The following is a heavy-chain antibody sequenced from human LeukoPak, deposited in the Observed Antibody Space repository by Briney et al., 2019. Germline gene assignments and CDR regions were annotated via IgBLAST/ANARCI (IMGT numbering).Heavy chain of an antibody. CDR2: IYYSGST. V-gene: IGHV4-39*07. D-gene: IGHD4-11*01. Sequence: KPSETLSLTCTVSGGSISSSSCYWGWIRQPPGKGLEWIGSIYYSGSTYYNPSLKSRVTISVDTSKNQFSLKLSSVTAADTAVYYCASRPSTMTTVTPPDYWGQGTLVTVSS. CDR1: GGSISSSSCY. J-gene: IGHJ4*02. CDR3: ASRPSTMTTVTPPDY.